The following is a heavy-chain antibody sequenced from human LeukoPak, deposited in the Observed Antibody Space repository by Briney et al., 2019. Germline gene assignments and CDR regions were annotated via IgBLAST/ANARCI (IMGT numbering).Heavy chain of an antibody. Sequence: PGGSLRLSCAASGFTFSNYWMSWVRQAPGKGLEWVANIKEDGSENYYVDSVKGRSTISRDNAKNSLSLQVNSLSAEDTAVYYCARSRSGYYEDYWGQGTLVTVSS. V-gene: IGHV3-7*01. J-gene: IGHJ4*02. CDR3: ARSRSGYYEDY. CDR2: IKEDGSEN. D-gene: IGHD3-22*01. CDR1: GFTFSNYW.